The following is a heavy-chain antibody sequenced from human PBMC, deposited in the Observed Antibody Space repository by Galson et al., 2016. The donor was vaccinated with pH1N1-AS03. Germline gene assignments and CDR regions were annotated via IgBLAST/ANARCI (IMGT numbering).Heavy chain of an antibody. Sequence: SVKVSCKASGGTFSSDGISWVRQAPGQGPEWMGGIIPMIGTANYAQKFQGRVTITADGSTSTAYMEMSSLSSEDTAVYYGAREVRYGSGRRDVFDFWGQGTMVTVSS. CDR1: GGTFSSDG. CDR2: IIPMIGTA. J-gene: IGHJ3*01. CDR3: AREVRYGSGRRDVFDF. D-gene: IGHD3-10*01. V-gene: IGHV1-69*13.